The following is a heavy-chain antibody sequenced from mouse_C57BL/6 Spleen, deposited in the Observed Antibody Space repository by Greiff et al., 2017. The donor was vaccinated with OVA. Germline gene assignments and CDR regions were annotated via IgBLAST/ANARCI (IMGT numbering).Heavy chain of an antibody. CDR2: IHPNSGST. J-gene: IGHJ3*01. V-gene: IGHV1-64*01. CDR1: GYTFTSYW. D-gene: IGHD1-1*01. CDR3: ARDGVYYATGAY. Sequence: VQLQQPGAELVKPGASVKLSCKASGYTFTSYWMHWVKQRPGQGLEWIGMIHPNSGSTNYNEKFKSKATLTVDKSSSTAYMQLSSLTSEDSAVYYCARDGVYYATGAYWGQGTLVTVSA.